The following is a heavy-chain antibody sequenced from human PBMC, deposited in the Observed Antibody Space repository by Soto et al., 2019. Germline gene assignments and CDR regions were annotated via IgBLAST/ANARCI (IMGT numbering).Heavy chain of an antibody. CDR2: ISRTSSGI. J-gene: IGHJ4*02. D-gene: IGHD2-15*01. V-gene: IGHV3-48*01. Sequence: EVQVVESGGGLAQPGGSLRLSCAASGFSFSSYSIKWVRQAPGKGLEWVSEISRTSSGIYYADAVKGRFTISRDTAKNSLYLQMDSLRTDDTAVYYCARGREYCSGGRCYETGSDYWGQGALVTVSS. CDR1: GFSFSSYS. CDR3: ARGREYCSGGRCYETGSDY.